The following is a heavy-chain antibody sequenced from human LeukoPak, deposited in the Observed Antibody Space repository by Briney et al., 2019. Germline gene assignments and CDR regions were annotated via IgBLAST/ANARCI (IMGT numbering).Heavy chain of an antibody. J-gene: IGHJ4*02. CDR1: GGSISSYY. Sequence: PSETLSLTCTVSGGSISSYYWSWIRQPPGKGLEWIGYMYYSRSTHYNPSLKSRVTISVDTSKNQFSLKLSSVTAADTAVYSCARVRYYDILTGYYGDGYFDYWGQGTLVTVSS. CDR3: ARVRYYDILTGYYGDGYFDY. CDR2: MYYSRST. D-gene: IGHD3-9*01. V-gene: IGHV4-59*01.